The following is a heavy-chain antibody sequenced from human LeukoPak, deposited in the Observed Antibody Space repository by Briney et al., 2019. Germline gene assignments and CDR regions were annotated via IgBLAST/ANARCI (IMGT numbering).Heavy chain of an antibody. CDR1: GFTFSSYG. V-gene: IGHV3-23*01. J-gene: IGHJ4*02. D-gene: IGHD5-12*01. Sequence: GGSLRLSCAASGFTFSSYGMSWVRQAPGKGLEWVSVISGSGGSTYYADSVKGRFTISRDNSKNTLYLQMNSLRAEDTAVYYCAKGGLLVASFDYWGQGTLVTVSS. CDR2: ISGSGGST. CDR3: AKGGLLVASFDY.